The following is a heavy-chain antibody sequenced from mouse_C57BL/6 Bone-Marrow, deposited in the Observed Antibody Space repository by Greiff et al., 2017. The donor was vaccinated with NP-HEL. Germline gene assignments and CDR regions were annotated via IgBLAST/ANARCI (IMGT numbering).Heavy chain of an antibody. CDR2: IYPRDGST. D-gene: IGHD1-1*01. Sequence: VQLQQSDAELVKPGASVKISCKVSGYTFTDHTIHWMKQRPEQGLEWIGYIYPRDGSTKYNEKFKGKATLTVDKSSSTAYMQLNSLTSEDSAVYFCARYPYYDDSTRYAMDYWGQGTSVTVSS. CDR1: GYTFTDHT. V-gene: IGHV1-78*01. CDR3: ARYPYYDDSTRYAMDY. J-gene: IGHJ4*01.